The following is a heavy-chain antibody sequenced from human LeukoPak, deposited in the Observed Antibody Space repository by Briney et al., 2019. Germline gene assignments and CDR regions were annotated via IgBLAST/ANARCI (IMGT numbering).Heavy chain of an antibody. J-gene: IGHJ4*02. CDR1: GFTFYTYA. CDR3: TKDRGFIAGRLDSYFDD. Sequence: QPGGSLRLSCAAPGFTFYTYAMSWVRQAPGKGLEWVSVIGGNDGTTYYADSVRGRFTISRDNSENTLYLQMNSLRTEDTAVYYCTKDRGFIAGRLDSYFDDWGQGILVTVSS. V-gene: IGHV3-23*01. CDR2: IGGNDGTT. D-gene: IGHD6-6*01.